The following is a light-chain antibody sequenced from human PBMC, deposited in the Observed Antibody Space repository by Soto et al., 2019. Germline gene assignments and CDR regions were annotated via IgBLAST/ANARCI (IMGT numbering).Light chain of an antibody. V-gene: IGLV1-51*02. Sequence: QSVLTQPPSVSAAPGQKVTISCSGSSSNIGNNYVSWYQQLPGTAPKLLIYVNNKRPSGIPDRFSGSKSGTSATLGITGLQTGDEADYYCGTWDSSLSAGQAVFGGGTQLTVL. J-gene: IGLJ7*01. CDR2: VNN. CDR1: SSNIGNNY. CDR3: GTWDSSLSAGQAV.